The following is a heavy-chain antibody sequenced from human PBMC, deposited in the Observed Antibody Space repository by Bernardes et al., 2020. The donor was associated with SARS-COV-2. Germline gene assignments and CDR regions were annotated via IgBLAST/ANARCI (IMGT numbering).Heavy chain of an antibody. J-gene: IGHJ4*02. V-gene: IGHV3-21*01. CDR3: ARSQDSDAWFRDGFDY. Sequence: GRSLRLSCAASGFTFSTYSMSWVRQAPGKGLEWVSSISSSSGYIYYADLVKGRFTISRDHGKNSLYLQMNSLRAEDTAVYYCARSQDSDAWFRDGFDYWGQGTLVTVSS. D-gene: IGHD3-10*01. CDR1: GFTFSTYS. CDR2: ISSSSGYI.